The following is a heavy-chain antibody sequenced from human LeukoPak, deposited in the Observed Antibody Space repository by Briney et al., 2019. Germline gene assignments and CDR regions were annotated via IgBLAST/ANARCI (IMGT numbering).Heavy chain of an antibody. CDR3: ARGCRWGREYQLLWKDYYYYMDV. D-gene: IGHD2-2*01. J-gene: IGHJ6*03. CDR2: MNPNSGNT. V-gene: IGHV1-8*01. CDR1: GYTFTSYD. Sequence: EASVKVSCKASGYTFTSYDINWVRQATGQGLEWMGWMNPNSGNTGYAQKFQGRVTMTRNTSISTAYMELSSLRSEDTAVYYCARGCRWGREYQLLWKDYYYYMDVWGKGTTVTISS.